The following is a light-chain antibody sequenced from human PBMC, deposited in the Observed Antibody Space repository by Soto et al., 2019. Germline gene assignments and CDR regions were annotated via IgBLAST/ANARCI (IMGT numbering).Light chain of an antibody. V-gene: IGLV2-14*03. CDR3: SSFTRSNSYV. J-gene: IGLJ1*01. CDR2: DVS. Sequence: QSALTQPASVSGSPGQSITISCTGTSSDVGAYNYVSWYQQHPGKVPKLMIYDVSDRPPGVSNRFSGSKSGNTASLTISGLQAEDEADYYCSSFTRSNSYVFGTGTKVTVL. CDR1: SSDVGAYNY.